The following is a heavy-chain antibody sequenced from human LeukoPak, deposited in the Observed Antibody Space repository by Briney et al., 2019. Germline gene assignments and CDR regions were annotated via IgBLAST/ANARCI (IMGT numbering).Heavy chain of an antibody. CDR2: VYHNGNI. J-gene: IGHJ6*03. CDR3: ARAPYDFWSGYPIGWYYYYMDV. Sequence: SSETLSLTCTVSGDPISSHSDYKWTWIRQPPGKGLEWIGYVYHNGNINYNPFLGSRLTISVDTSKNQFSLRLTSVTAADTAVYYCARAPYDFWSGYPIGWYYYYMDVWGKGTTVTVSS. D-gene: IGHD3-3*01. CDR1: GDPISSHSDY. V-gene: IGHV4-61*08.